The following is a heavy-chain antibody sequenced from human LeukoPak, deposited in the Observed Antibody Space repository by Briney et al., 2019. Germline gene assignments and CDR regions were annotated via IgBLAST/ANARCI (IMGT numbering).Heavy chain of an antibody. CDR3: ARVALTAGYLSYYMDV. Sequence: PGGSLRLSCAASGFTFSDSAMHWVRQASGKGLEWVGRFGSKVNYYATVFPASVKGRFIISRDNSKNTLYLQMNSLRAEDTAVYYCARVALTAGYLSYYMDVWGKGTTVTVSS. V-gene: IGHV3-73*01. D-gene: IGHD3-9*01. J-gene: IGHJ6*03. CDR1: GFTFSDSA. CDR2: FGSKVNYYAT.